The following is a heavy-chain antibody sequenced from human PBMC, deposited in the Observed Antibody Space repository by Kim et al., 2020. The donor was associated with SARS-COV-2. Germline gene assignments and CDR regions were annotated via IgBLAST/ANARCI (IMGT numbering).Heavy chain of an antibody. CDR1: GFTLSSYG. V-gene: IGHV3-33*01. Sequence: GGSLRLSCAASGFTLSSYGIHWVRQAPGKGLEWVAVIWSAGNNKYSADAVKGRFTISRDNSKNTLYLQMNSLRAEDTAVYYCARDGEYCSGGSCQPARLSFQHWGQGNLVTVSS. CDR3: ARDGEYCSGGSCQPARLSFQH. J-gene: IGHJ1*01. D-gene: IGHD2-15*01. CDR2: IWSAGNNK.